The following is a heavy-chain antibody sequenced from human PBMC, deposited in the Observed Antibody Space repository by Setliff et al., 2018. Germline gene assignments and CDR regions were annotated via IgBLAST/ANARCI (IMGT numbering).Heavy chain of an antibody. V-gene: IGHV4-39*07. CDR1: GGSISSSSYY. Sequence: SETLSLTCTVSGGSISSSSYYWGWIRQTPGKGLEWIGSISYGGNTYYHPSLRSRVTISRDTSKNQFSLKLTSVTAADTAVYYCARMAVRVASRPSSPLDYYYYMDLWGKGATVTVSS. CDR3: ARMAVRVASRPSSPLDYYYYMDL. CDR2: ISYGGNT. J-gene: IGHJ6*03. D-gene: IGHD6-6*01.